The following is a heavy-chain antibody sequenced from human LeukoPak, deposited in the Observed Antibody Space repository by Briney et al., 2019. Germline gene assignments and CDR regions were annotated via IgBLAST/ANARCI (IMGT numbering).Heavy chain of an antibody. CDR2: INPNSGGT. D-gene: IGHD5-12*01. J-gene: IGHJ4*02. V-gene: IGHV1-2*02. CDR1: GYTFTGYY. Sequence: ASVKVSCKASGYTFTGYYMHWVRQAPGQGLEWMGWINPNSGGTNYAQKFQGRVTMTRDTSISTAYMELSRLRSDDTAVYYCARGIVATRGGDFDYWGQGTLVTVSS. CDR3: ARGIVATRGGDFDY.